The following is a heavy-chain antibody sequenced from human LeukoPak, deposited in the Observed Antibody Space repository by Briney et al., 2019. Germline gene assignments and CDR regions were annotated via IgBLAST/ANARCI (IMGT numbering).Heavy chain of an antibody. CDR2: IHYSDNT. CDR3: ARGGRGYSYGPWFDP. D-gene: IGHD5-18*01. Sequence: SETLSLTCTVSGDSISGYYWSWIRQPPGKGLEWIGYIHYSDNTNYNPSLKNRITISVDKSKNQFSRKLSSLTAADTAVYYCARGGRGYSYGPWFDPWGQGTLVTVSS. CDR1: GDSISGYY. V-gene: IGHV4-59*01. J-gene: IGHJ5*02.